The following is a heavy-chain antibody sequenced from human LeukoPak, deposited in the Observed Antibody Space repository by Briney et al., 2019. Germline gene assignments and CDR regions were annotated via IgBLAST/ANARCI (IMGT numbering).Heavy chain of an antibody. CDR1: GYTFTGYY. J-gene: IGHJ4*02. Sequence: ASVKVSCKASGYTFTGYYMHWVRQAPGQGLEWMGRINPNSGGTNYAQKFQGRVTMTRDTSISTAYVELSRLRSDDTAVYYCARLQGYSGYDWVFDYWGQGTLVTVSS. D-gene: IGHD5-12*01. CDR3: ARLQGYSGYDWVFDY. CDR2: INPNSGGT. V-gene: IGHV1-2*06.